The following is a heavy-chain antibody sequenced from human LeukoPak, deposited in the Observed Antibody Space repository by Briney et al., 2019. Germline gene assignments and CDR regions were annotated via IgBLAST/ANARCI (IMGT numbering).Heavy chain of an antibody. CDR2: INQGGSVK. J-gene: IGHJ4*02. V-gene: IGHV3-7*01. CDR3: ARFGYSGWNLEY. Sequence: GGSLRLSCAASGFSFSDFWMTWVRQAPGKGLEWVANINQGGSVKNYVDSVKGRFTISRDDAKSSLYVQLNSLRDEDTAVYYCARFGYSGWNLEYWGQGTLVTVSS. D-gene: IGHD5-12*01. CDR1: GFSFSDFW.